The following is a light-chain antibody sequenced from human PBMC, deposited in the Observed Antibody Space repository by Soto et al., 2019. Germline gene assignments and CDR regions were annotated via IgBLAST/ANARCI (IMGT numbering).Light chain of an antibody. CDR2: GAS. Sequence: EIVMTQSPATLSVSPGERATLSCRASQSVSSNLAWYQQKPGQAPRLLIYGASTRATGIPARFSGSGSGTEFTLPISSLQSEDFLVYYCYQYNNCSPLTFGGGTKVEIK. V-gene: IGKV3-15*01. CDR1: QSVSSN. J-gene: IGKJ4*01. CDR3: YQYNNCSPLT.